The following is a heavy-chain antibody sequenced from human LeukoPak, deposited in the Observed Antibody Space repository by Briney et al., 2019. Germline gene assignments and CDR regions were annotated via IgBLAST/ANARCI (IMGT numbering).Heavy chain of an antibody. Sequence: GGSLRLSCAASGFTVSNNYMSWVRQAPGKGLEWVSITYSDSSKNYADSVKGRFPISRDTSQNTLSLQMSSLRAEDTAVYYCVRKNRDFNAAFDIWGQGTVVTVSS. D-gene: IGHD2-21*02. CDR3: VRKNRDFNAAFDI. J-gene: IGHJ3*02. CDR2: TYSDSSK. V-gene: IGHV3-53*01. CDR1: GFTVSNNY.